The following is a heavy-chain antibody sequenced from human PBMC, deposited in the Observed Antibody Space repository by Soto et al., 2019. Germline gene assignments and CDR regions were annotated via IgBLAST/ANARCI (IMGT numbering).Heavy chain of an antibody. CDR2: IWSDGSDK. Sequence: QVQLVESGGGVVQPGGSLRLSCATSGFTFSDSGMHWVRQAPGKGLEWVAVIWSDGSDKSYADSVEGRFTISRDNSKNTLYVQMNSLRAEDTAVYYCVRSTRYSSPSGWGGGFDYWGQGTLVTVSS. D-gene: IGHD6-6*01. CDR3: VRSTRYSSPSGWGGGFDY. J-gene: IGHJ4*02. CDR1: GFTFSDSG. V-gene: IGHV3-33*01.